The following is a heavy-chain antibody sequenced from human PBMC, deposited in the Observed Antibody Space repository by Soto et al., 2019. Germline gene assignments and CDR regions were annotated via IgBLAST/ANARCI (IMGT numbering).Heavy chain of an antibody. D-gene: IGHD3-10*01. CDR2: INPNSGGT. CDR3: ERGKGGSVNRYFDY. J-gene: IGHJ4*02. Sequence: ASVKVSCKASGYTFTGYYMHWVRQAPGQGLEWMGWINPNSGGTNYAQKFQGWVTMTRDTSISTAYMELSRLRSDDTAVYYCERGKGGSVNRYFDYWGQGTLVTVSS. V-gene: IGHV1-2*04. CDR1: GYTFTGYY.